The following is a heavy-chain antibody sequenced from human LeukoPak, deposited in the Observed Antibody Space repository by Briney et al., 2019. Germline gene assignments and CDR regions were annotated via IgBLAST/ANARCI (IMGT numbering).Heavy chain of an antibody. CDR3: ARDKDYFYSGGAFDI. CDR1: GGSISSYY. J-gene: IGHJ3*02. CDR2: IYYSGST. D-gene: IGHD3-22*01. Sequence: SETLSLTCTVSGGSISSYYWSWIRQPRAKGLELIGDIYYSGSTNYNPSLKSRVTIAVDTSKNQFSLKLSSVTAADTAVYYCARDKDYFYSGGAFDIWGQGTMVTVSS. V-gene: IGHV4-59*01.